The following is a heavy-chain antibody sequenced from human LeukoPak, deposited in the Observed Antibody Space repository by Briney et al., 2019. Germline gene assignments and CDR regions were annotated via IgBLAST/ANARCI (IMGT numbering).Heavy chain of an antibody. J-gene: IGHJ4*02. V-gene: IGHV3-33*01. CDR1: GFTFSSYG. Sequence: PGGSLRLSCAASGFTFSSYGMHWVRQAPGKGLEWVAVIWYDGSNKYYADSVKGRFTISRDNSKNTLYLQINSLRAEDTAVYYCAVGGTIVPAAIAYWGQGTLVTVSS. D-gene: IGHD2-2*01. CDR2: IWYDGSNK. CDR3: AVGGTIVPAAIAY.